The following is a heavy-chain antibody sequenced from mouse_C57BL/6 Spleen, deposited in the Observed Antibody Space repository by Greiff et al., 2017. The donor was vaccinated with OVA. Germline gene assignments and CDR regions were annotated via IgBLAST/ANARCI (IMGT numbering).Heavy chain of an antibody. D-gene: IGHD2-5*01. V-gene: IGHV1-69*01. Sequence: QVQLKEPGAELVMPGASVKLSCKASGYTFTSYWMHWVKQRPGQGLEWIGEIDPSDSYTNYNQKFKGKSTLTVDKSSSTAYMQLSSLTSEDSAVYYCARGRGSNYPYFDYWGQGTTLTVSS. CDR2: IDPSDSYT. J-gene: IGHJ2*01. CDR3: ARGRGSNYPYFDY. CDR1: GYTFTSYW.